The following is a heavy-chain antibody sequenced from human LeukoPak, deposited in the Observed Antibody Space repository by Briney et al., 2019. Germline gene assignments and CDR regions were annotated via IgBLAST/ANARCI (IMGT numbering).Heavy chain of an antibody. D-gene: IGHD2-15*01. V-gene: IGHV1-69*13. Sequence: GASVKVSCKASGGTFSSYAISWVRQAPGQGLEWMGGIIPIFGTANYAQKFQGRVTITADESTSTAYMELSSLRSEDTAVYYCAGPSHSHCSGGSCYGYWGQGTLVTVSS. CDR1: GGTFSSYA. J-gene: IGHJ4*02. CDR3: AGPSHSHCSGGSCYGY. CDR2: IIPIFGTA.